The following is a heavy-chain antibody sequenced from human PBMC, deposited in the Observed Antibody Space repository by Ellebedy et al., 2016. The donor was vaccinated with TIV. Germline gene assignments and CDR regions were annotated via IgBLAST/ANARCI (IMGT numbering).Heavy chain of an antibody. V-gene: IGHV3-30*18. D-gene: IGHD3-22*01. Sequence: PGGSLRLSCAASGFAFSSYAMHWVRQAPGKGLEWVAVIAHDESGRHYADSVKGRLTISRDNSKNTLDLQMNSLRVEDTAVYYCVKGGYDRSGYYAPPVECWGQGTLVTVSS. CDR1: GFAFSSYA. J-gene: IGHJ4*02. CDR2: IAHDESGR. CDR3: VKGGYDRSGYYAPPVEC.